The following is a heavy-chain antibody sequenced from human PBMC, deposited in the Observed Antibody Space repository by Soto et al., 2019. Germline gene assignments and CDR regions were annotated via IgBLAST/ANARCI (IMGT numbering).Heavy chain of an antibody. Sequence: QLQLQESGPGLVKPSETLSLTCTVSGGSISRSSYYWGWIRQPPGKGLEWVGSIYYSGRTYYTPTLRSCVTSYVATTEYPMTMNRRNVTGTDCAVNLRGRQDWTGVGYWGLGHTVTVSS. V-gene: IGHV4-39*01. CDR3: GRQDWTGVGY. CDR1: GGSISRSSYY. CDR2: IYYSGRT. D-gene: IGHD1-1*01. J-gene: IGHJ4*02.